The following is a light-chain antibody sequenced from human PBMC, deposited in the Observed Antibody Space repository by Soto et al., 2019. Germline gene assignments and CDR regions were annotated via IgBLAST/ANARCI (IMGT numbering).Light chain of an antibody. CDR2: GVS. CDR1: SSDVGAYNY. Sequence: QSALTQPPSASGSPGQSVTISCTGTSSDVGAYNYVSWYQQHPGKAPKLMVYGVSKRPSGVPDRFSGSKSGNTASLTVSGLQAEVEADYYCSSYAGSNNYVFGTGTKLTVL. J-gene: IGLJ1*01. CDR3: SSYAGSNNYV. V-gene: IGLV2-8*01.